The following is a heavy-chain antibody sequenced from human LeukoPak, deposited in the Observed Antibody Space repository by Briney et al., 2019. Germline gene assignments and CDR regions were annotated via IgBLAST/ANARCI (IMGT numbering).Heavy chain of an antibody. CDR2: MNPNSGNT. Sequence: GASVKVSCKASGYTFTSYDINWVRQATGQGLEWMGWMNPNSGNTGYAQEFQGRVTMTRNTSIRPAYMELSSLRSEDTAVYYCARDKYYDFWSGYWVSSYYSYGMDVWGQGTTVTVSS. J-gene: IGHJ6*02. D-gene: IGHD3-3*01. CDR1: GYTFTSYD. CDR3: ARDKYYDFWSGYWVSSYYSYGMDV. V-gene: IGHV1-8*01.